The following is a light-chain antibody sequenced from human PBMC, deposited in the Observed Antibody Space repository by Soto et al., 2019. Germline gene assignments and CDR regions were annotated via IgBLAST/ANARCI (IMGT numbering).Light chain of an antibody. CDR3: SSYTSSSTLVV. CDR2: EVS. V-gene: IGLV2-14*01. J-gene: IGLJ2*01. Sequence: QSALTQPASVSGSPGQSITICCTGTSSDVGGYNYVSWYQQHPGKAPKLMIYEVSNRPSGVSNRFSGSKSGNTASLTISGLQAEDEADYHCSSYTSSSTLVVFGGGTKLTVL. CDR1: SSDVGGYNY.